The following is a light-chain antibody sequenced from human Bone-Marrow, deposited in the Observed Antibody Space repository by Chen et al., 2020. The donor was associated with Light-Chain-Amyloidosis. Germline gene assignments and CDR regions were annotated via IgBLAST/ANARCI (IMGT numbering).Light chain of an antibody. J-gene: IGKJ2*01. CDR2: DAS. CDR1: QSITTY. Sequence: EIVLTQSPATLSLSPGERATLSCRASQSITTYLAWYQQKPGQAPRLLIHDASIRATGTPARFSGSGSGTDFILTISSLEPEDFALYFCQQRSHWPQHTFGQGTRLEIK. V-gene: IGKV3-11*01. CDR3: QQRSHWPQHT.